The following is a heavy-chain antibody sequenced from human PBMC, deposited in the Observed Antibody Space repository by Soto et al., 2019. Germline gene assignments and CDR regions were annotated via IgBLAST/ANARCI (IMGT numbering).Heavy chain of an antibody. CDR3: ARGGGDTIFGYYYYYGMDV. Sequence: ASVKVSCKASGYTFTGYYMHWVRQAPGQGLEWMGWISAYNGNTNYAQKLQGRVTMTTDTSTSTAYMELRSLRSDDTAVYYCARGGGDTIFGYYYYYGMDVWGQGTLVTVSS. D-gene: IGHD3-3*01. CDR1: GYTFTGYY. J-gene: IGHJ6*02. CDR2: ISAYNGNT. V-gene: IGHV1-18*04.